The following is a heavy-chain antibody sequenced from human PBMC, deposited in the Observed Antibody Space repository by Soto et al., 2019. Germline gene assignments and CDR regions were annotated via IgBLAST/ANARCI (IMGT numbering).Heavy chain of an antibody. V-gene: IGHV4-30-2*01. Sequence: PSETLSLTCAVSGGYSSGGDYSGSWIRQPPGKGLESIGFIYNSGSTYYNSTLKSRVTISVDRSQNHFFLNLTSVTAADTAVYYCATYRKFFQIWDQGTKVTVSS. CDR3: ATYRKFFQI. J-gene: IGHJ3*02. CDR1: GGYSSGGDYS. CDR2: IYNSGST.